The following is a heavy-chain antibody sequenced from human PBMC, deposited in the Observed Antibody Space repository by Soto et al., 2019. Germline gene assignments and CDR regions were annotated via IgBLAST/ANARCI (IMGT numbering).Heavy chain of an antibody. J-gene: IGHJ4*02. CDR2: ISYDGSNK. CDR3: ARSPSGSFSSFDY. D-gene: IGHD1-26*01. CDR1: GFTFSSYA. V-gene: IGHV3-30-3*01. Sequence: QVQLVESGGGVVQPGRSLRLSCAASGFTFSSYAMHWVRQAPGKGLEWVAVISYDGSNKYYADSVKGRFTISRDNCKNTLYLQMNSLRAEDTAVYYCARSPSGSFSSFDYWGQGTLVTVSS.